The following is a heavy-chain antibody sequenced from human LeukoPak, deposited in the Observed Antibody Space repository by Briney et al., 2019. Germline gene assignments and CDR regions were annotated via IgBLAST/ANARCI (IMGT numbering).Heavy chain of an antibody. V-gene: IGHV3-66*01. CDR3: ARAMRSGYDY. CDR1: GFTVRSNY. J-gene: IGHJ4*02. CDR2: IYSGGST. Sequence: SGGSLRLSCAASGFTVRSNYLSWVRQAPGKGLEWVSVIYSGGSTDYADSVKGRFTISRDNSKNILYLQMNSLRSEDTAVHYCARAMRSGYDYWGQGTLVAVSS. D-gene: IGHD5-12*01.